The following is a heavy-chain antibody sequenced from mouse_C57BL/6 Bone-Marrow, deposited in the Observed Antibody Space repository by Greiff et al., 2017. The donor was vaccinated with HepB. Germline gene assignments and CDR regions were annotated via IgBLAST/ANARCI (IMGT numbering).Heavy chain of an antibody. CDR3: ARDYYGSSY. Sequence: ESGPGLVKPSQSLSLTCSVTGYSITSGYYWNWIRQFPGNKLEWMGYISYDGSNNYNPSLKIRISITRDTSKNQFFLKLNSVTTEDTATYYCARDYYGSSYWGQGTTLTVSS. D-gene: IGHD1-1*01. CDR1: GYSITSGYY. CDR2: ISYDGSN. V-gene: IGHV3-6*01. J-gene: IGHJ2*01.